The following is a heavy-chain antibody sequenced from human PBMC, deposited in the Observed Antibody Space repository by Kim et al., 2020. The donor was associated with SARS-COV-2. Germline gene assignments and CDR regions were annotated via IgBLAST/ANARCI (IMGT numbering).Heavy chain of an antibody. Sequence: GGSLRLSCAASGFTFSSYAMHWVRQAPGKGLEYVSAISSNGGNTYYANSVKGRFTISRDNSKNTLYLQMGSLRAEDMAVYYCARGGGYYGSGSYSGDYYYGMDVWGQGTTVTVSS. CDR2: ISSNGGNT. V-gene: IGHV3-64*01. D-gene: IGHD3-10*01. J-gene: IGHJ6*02. CDR3: ARGGGYYGSGSYSGDYYYGMDV. CDR1: GFTFSSYA.